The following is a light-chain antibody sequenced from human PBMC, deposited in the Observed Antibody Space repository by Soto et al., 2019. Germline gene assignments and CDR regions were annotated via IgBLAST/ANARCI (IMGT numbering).Light chain of an antibody. V-gene: IGKV1-27*01. J-gene: IGKJ1*01. CDR1: QDISDH. CDR3: QKYNRTPRT. Sequence: DFQMTQSPSSLSVSVGDRVTITCRASQDISDHLAWYQHKPGKVPKLLIYEASTLQSGVPSRFSGGGSGTDFTLTISSLQPEDVATYFCQKYNRTPRTFGQGTKVEL. CDR2: EAS.